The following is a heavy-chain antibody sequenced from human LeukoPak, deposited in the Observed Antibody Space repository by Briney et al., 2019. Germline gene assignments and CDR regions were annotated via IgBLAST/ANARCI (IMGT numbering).Heavy chain of an antibody. CDR3: ARRANWFDP. J-gene: IGHJ5*02. CDR1: GGSISSYY. Sequence: KPSETLSLTCTVSGGSISSYYWGWIRQPAGRGLEWIGEINHSGSTNYNPSLKSRVTISVDTSKNQFSLKLSSVTAADTAVYYCARRANWFDPWGQGTLVTVSS. V-gene: IGHV4-34*01. CDR2: INHSGST.